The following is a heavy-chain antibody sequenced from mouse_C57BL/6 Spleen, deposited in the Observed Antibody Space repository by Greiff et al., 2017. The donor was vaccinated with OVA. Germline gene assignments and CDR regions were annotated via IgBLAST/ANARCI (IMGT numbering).Heavy chain of an antibody. CDR2: IDPANGNT. D-gene: IGHD1-1*01. V-gene: IGHV14-3*01. CDR3: AREAYLLLPNFDY. Sequence: VQLKESVAELVRPGASVKLSCTASGFNIKNTYMHWVKQRPEQGLEWIGRIDPANGNTKYAPKFQGKATITADTSSNTAYLQLSSLTSEDTAIYYCAREAYLLLPNFDYWGQGTTLTVSS. J-gene: IGHJ2*01. CDR1: GFNIKNTY.